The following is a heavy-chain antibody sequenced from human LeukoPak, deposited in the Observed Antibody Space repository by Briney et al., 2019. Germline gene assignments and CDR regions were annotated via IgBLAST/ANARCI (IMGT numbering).Heavy chain of an antibody. CDR3: ARVGESSGYYSVFDY. J-gene: IGHJ4*02. D-gene: IGHD3-22*01. CDR1: GASVRSHY. Sequence: SETLSLTCTVSGASVRSHYWSWFRQTPGKGLEWIGYIYHSGSTRYNPSLKSRVTISVDTSKNQFSLKLRSVTAADTAVYYCARVGESSGYYSVFDYWGQGTLVTVSS. CDR2: IYHSGST. V-gene: IGHV4-59*02.